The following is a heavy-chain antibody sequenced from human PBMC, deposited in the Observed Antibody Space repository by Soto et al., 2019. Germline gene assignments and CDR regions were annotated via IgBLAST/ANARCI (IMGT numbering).Heavy chain of an antibody. D-gene: IGHD3-3*01. CDR1: GGTFSSYA. CDR2: IIPIFGTA. Sequence: SVKVSCKASGGTFSSYAISWVRQAPGQGLEWMGGIIPIFGTANYAQKFQGRVTITADESTSTAYMELSSLRSEDTAVYYCARGWSGYYDFDYWGQGTLVTVSS. J-gene: IGHJ4*02. CDR3: ARGWSGYYDFDY. V-gene: IGHV1-69*13.